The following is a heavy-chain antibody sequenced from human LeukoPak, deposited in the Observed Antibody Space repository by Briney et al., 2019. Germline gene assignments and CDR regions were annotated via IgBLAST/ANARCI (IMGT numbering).Heavy chain of an antibody. CDR3: AELGITMIGGV. J-gene: IGHJ6*04. Sequence: GGSLRLSCAASGFTFSSYSMNWVRQAPGKGLEWLSYISTSSTTIYYADSVKGRFTISRDNAKNSLYLQMNSLRAEDTAVYYCAELGITMIGGVWGKGTTVTISS. V-gene: IGHV3-48*04. CDR2: ISTSSTTI. CDR1: GFTFSSYS. D-gene: IGHD3-10*02.